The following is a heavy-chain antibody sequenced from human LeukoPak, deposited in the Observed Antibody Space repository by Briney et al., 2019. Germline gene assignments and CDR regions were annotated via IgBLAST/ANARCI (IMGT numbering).Heavy chain of an antibody. CDR3: AKYNSGLEY. V-gene: IGHV3-23*01. Sequence: GGSLRLSCAASGFTFSDYFMSWIRQAPGKGLEWVSAISGNGGSTYYADSVKGRFTISRDNSKNTLYLQMNSLETEDTAVYYCAKYNSGLEYWGQGTLVTVSS. J-gene: IGHJ4*02. CDR1: GFTFSDYF. D-gene: IGHD6-19*01. CDR2: ISGNGGST.